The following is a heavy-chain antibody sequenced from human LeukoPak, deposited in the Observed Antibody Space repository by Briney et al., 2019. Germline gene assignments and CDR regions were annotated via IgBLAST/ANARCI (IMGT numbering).Heavy chain of an antibody. CDR2: IYSDGSST. V-gene: IGHV3-74*01. CDR1: GFTFSSYW. D-gene: IGHD3-22*01. Sequence: PGGSLRLSCAASGFTFSSYWMHWVRQAPGKGLVWVSRIYSDGSSTGYADSVKGRFTISRDNAKNTLYLQMNSLRAEDTAAYYCAKDPRDDSSGYYYFGYFDYWGQGTLVTVSS. J-gene: IGHJ4*02. CDR3: AKDPRDDSSGYYYFGYFDY.